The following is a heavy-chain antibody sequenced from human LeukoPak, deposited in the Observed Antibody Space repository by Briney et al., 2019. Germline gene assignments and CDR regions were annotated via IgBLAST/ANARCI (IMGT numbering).Heavy chain of an antibody. D-gene: IGHD4-17*01. CDR2: IYYGGGT. J-gene: IGHJ4*02. V-gene: IGHV4-39*07. Sequence: SETLSLTCTVSGDSVSSSFYYWGWIRQPPGKGLEWIGSIYYGGGTHYNPSLKSRATIFLDTSMNQFSLRLTSVTAADTALYFCARESFEEPGTTDHWGQGTLVSVSS. CDR1: GDSVSSSFYY. CDR3: ARESFEEPGTTDH.